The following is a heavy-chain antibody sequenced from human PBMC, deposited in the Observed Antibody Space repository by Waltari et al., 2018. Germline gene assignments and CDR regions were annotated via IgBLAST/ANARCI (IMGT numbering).Heavy chain of an antibody. Sequence: QVQLQESGPGLVKPSETLSLTCAVSGYSISSGYYWGWIRQPPGKGLAWIGNSYHSGSPYYNPSLKSRVTISVDTSKNQFSLKLSSVTAADTAVYYCARHVYTTLDYWGQGTLVTVSS. J-gene: IGHJ4*02. D-gene: IGHD3-16*01. CDR3: ARHVYTTLDY. CDR1: GYSISSGYY. CDR2: SYHSGSP. V-gene: IGHV4-38-2*01.